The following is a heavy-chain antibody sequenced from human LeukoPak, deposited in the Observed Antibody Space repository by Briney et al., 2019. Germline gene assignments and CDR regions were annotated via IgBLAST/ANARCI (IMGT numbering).Heavy chain of an antibody. Sequence: SETLSLTCTVSGGSISSSNSYWHWIRQPPGMGLEWIGNIYYSGSTNYNASLKSRVTISVDTSKNQFSLKVYSVTAADTALYYCARRDGGSWYYFDYRGQGTLVTVSS. V-gene: IGHV4-39*01. D-gene: IGHD2-15*01. J-gene: IGHJ4*02. CDR1: GGSISSSNSY. CDR3: ARRDGGSWYYFDY. CDR2: IYYSGST.